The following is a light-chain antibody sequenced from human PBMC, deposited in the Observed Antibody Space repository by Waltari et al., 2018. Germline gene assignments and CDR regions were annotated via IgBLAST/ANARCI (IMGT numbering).Light chain of an antibody. CDR1: ESPVSSDGNTY. Sequence: DVVMTQSPLSLPVILGQPASISCRTSESPVSSDGNTYLNWFQQRPGQPPRRLIFKVSNRDSGVPDRFSGSGSGTDFTLRISRAEAEDVGVYYCMQGIHRPWTFGQGTKVEIK. CDR2: KVS. V-gene: IGKV2-30*01. J-gene: IGKJ1*01. CDR3: MQGIHRPWT.